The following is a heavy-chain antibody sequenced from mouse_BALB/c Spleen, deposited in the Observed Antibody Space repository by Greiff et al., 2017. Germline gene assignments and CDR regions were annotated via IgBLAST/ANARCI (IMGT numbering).Heavy chain of an antibody. CDR1: GYSITSDYA. J-gene: IGHJ4*01. CDR2: ISYSGST. Sequence: EVKLQESGPGLVKPSQSLSLTCTVTGYSITSDYAWNWIRQFPGNKLEWMGYISYSGSTSYNPSLKSRISITRDTSKNQFFLQLNSVTTEDTATYYCARSLYYYGTDYAMDYWGQGTSVTVSS. V-gene: IGHV3-2*02. CDR3: ARSLYYYGTDYAMDY. D-gene: IGHD1-1*01.